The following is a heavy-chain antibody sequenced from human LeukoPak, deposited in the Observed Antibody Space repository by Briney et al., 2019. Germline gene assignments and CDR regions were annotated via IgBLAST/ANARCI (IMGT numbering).Heavy chain of an antibody. CDR2: IYAGGDT. D-gene: IGHD6-19*01. Sequence: GGSLRLSCAASGFSVSSNFMSWVRQAPGKGLEWVSVIYAGGDTYYADSVKGRFTIARDNFKNTVYLQMNSLRAEDTGMYYCARSGSGWFDYWGHGTLVTVS. V-gene: IGHV3-53*01. CDR3: ARSGSGWFDY. J-gene: IGHJ4*01. CDR1: GFSVSSNF.